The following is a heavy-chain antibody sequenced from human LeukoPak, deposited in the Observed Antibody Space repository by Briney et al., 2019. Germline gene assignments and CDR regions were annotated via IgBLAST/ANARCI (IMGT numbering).Heavy chain of an antibody. CDR2: IYYSGST. J-gene: IGHJ5*02. CDR1: GGSISSFY. D-gene: IGHD4-17*01. V-gene: IGHV4-59*08. CDR3: ARTPLMTTRFDP. Sequence: SETLSLTCTVSGGSISSFYWSWIRQPPGKGLEWIGYIYYSGSTNYNPSLKSRVTISVDTSKNQFSLSLNSVTAADTAVYYCARTPLMTTRFDPWGQGTLVTVSS.